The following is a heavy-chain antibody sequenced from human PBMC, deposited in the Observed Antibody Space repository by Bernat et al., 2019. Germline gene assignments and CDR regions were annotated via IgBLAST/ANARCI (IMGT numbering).Heavy chain of an antibody. CDR3: ARAPLIAVAGTGNWFDP. CDR1: GGSFSGYY. CDR2: INHSGIT. Sequence: QVQLQQWGAGLLKPSETLSLTCAVHGGSFSGYYWSWIRQPPGKGLEWFGEINHSGITNYSPSLQSRVSISVDTSKNQLSLNLSSVTVADTAGYYGARAPLIAVAGTGNWFDPWGQGTLVTVSS. V-gene: IGHV4-34*01. J-gene: IGHJ5*02. D-gene: IGHD6-19*01.